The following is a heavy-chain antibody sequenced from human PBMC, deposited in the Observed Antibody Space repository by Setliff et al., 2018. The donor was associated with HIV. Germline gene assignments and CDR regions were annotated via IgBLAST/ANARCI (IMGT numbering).Heavy chain of an antibody. J-gene: IGHJ4*02. V-gene: IGHV1-18*01. CDR1: GYTFSTYA. D-gene: IGHD2-2*01. CDR2: ISTYNGNT. Sequence: ASVKVSCKASGYTFSTYAISWVRQAPGQGLEWMGWISTYNGNTRYAQKLQGRVTMTTDTSTSTVFLELSSLRSEDTAIYYCARVYCSTRSCVDEWYFDYWGQGTLVTVSS. CDR3: ARVYCSTRSCVDEWYFDY.